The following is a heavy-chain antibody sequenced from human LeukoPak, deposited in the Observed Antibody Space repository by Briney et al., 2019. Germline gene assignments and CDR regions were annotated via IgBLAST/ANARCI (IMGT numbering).Heavy chain of an antibody. J-gene: IGHJ3*02. D-gene: IGHD5-18*01. CDR1: GGSISSGSYY. CDR3: ARSRGYSYGPRQAFDI. CDR2: IYTRGST. V-gene: IGHV4-61*02. Sequence: TSETLSLTCTVSGGSISSGSYYWSWIRQPAGKGLEWIGRIYTRGSTNYNPSLKSRVTISVDTSKNQFSLKLSSVTAADTAVYYCARSRGYSYGPRQAFDIWGQGTMVTVSS.